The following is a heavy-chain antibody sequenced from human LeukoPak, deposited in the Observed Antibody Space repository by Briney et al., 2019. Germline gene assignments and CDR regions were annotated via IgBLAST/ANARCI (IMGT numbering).Heavy chain of an antibody. CDR1: GGSISAYY. J-gene: IGHJ2*01. Sequence: PSETLSLTCTVSGGSISAYYWSWIRQPPGKGLEWIGYIYYSGSTNYNPSLKSRVIISIVTSKNQFSLKLSSVTAADTAVYYCARSSSAYDFWSGYRRGYWYFDLWGRGTLVTVSS. V-gene: IGHV4-59*08. CDR3: ARSSSAYDFWSGYRRGYWYFDL. D-gene: IGHD3-3*01. CDR2: IYYSGST.